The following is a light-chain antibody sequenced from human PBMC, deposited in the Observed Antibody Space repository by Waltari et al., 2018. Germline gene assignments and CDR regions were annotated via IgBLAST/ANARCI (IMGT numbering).Light chain of an antibody. CDR2: DTS. CDR3: QQRSNWPRCT. Sequence: EIVLTLSPATLSFSPGDRATLPCRACQSVTSSLAWYQQKPGQAPRLLIFDTSNRATGVPARFSGSGSGTDFTLTISSLEPEDFAIYYCQQRSNWPRCTFGQGTKVEMK. J-gene: IGKJ2*02. V-gene: IGKV3-11*01. CDR1: QSVTSS.